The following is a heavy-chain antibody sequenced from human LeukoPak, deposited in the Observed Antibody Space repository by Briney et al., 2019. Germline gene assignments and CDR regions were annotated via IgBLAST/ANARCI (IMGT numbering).Heavy chain of an antibody. J-gene: IGHJ4*02. CDR3: ANGYGSGSYYSFDY. CDR1: GFTFSSYG. V-gene: IGHV3-30*18. Sequence: GSLRLSCAASGFTFSSYGMHWVRQAPGKGLEWVAVISYDGSNKYYADSVKGRFTISRDNSKNTLYLQMNSLRAEDTAVYYCANGYGSGSYYSFDYWGQGTLVTVSS. CDR2: ISYDGSNK. D-gene: IGHD3-10*01.